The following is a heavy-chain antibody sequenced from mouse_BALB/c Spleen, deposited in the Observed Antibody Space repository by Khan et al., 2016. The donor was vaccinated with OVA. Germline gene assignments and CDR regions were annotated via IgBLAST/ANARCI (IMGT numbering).Heavy chain of an antibody. CDR1: GYSITSDYA. CDR2: ISSSGST. V-gene: IGHV3-2*02. D-gene: IGHD2-3*01. Sequence: VQLKESGPGLVKPSQSLSLTCTVTGYSITSDYAWNWIRQFPGNKLEWMGYISSSGSTNYNPALKSRIPTTRDTSKNQFFLQLNSVTTEDTATYYCARDGSRYNYAMDYWGQGTSVTVSS. J-gene: IGHJ4*01. CDR3: ARDGSRYNYAMDY.